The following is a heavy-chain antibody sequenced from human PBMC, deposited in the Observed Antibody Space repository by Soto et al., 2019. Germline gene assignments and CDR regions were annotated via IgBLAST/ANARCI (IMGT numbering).Heavy chain of an antibody. J-gene: IGHJ6*02. CDR2: IYHRGST. CDR1: GGSISSSNW. Sequence: QVQLQESGPGLVKPSGTLSLTCAVSGGSISSSNWWSWVRQPPGKGLEWIGEIYHRGSTNYNPSLMSRVTISVDESKNQFSLKLSSVTAADPAVYYCARVVGGYSYGMDVWGQGTTVTVSS. V-gene: IGHV4-4*02. CDR3: ARVVGGYSYGMDV. D-gene: IGHD2-2*01.